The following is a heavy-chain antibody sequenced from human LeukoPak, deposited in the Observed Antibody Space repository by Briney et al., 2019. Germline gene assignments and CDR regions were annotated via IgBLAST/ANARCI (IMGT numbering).Heavy chain of an antibody. D-gene: IGHD6-6*01. CDR2: MNPNSGNT. CDR1: GYTFTSYD. V-gene: IGHV1-8*01. Sequence: ASVKVSCNASGYTFTSYDINWDRQATGQGLEWMGWMNPNSGNTGCGQRFMDRVTMTRNRSISTAYMEMSSLRSEDTAVYYCETWGSGSSLGYYYYYMDVWGKGTTVTVSS. J-gene: IGHJ6*03. CDR3: ETWGSGSSLGYYYYYMDV.